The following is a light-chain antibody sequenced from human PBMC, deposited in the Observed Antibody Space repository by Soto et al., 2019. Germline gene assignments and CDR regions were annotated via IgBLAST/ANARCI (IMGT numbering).Light chain of an antibody. Sequence: ETVMTQSPATLSVSPGEGATLSCRATESINQNLAWYQQKPGQAPRLLIHGASYRATGIPDRFSGRGSGTEFTLAISRLQSEDFAVYYCKQYNPWPLTFGGGTKVDIK. V-gene: IGKV3-15*01. CDR3: KQYNPWPLT. CDR1: ESINQN. CDR2: GAS. J-gene: IGKJ4*01.